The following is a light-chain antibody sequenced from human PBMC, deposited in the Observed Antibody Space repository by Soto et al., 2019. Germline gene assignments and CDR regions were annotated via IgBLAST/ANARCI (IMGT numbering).Light chain of an antibody. V-gene: IGKV3-15*01. CDR2: GAS. CDR3: HQYNDWPSIT. J-gene: IGKJ5*01. CDR1: QSVASH. Sequence: EIVLPQSPGTLSLSPGERATLSCRASQSVASHLAWYQQKPGQAPRLLIFGASVRATGIPARFSGSGSGTEFVLTIDSLQSEDFAVYYCHQYNDWPSITFGQGTRLE.